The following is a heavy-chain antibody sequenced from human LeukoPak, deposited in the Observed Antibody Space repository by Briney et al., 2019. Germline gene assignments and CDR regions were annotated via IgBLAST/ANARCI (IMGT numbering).Heavy chain of an antibody. CDR1: GFTFSSSA. Sequence: GGSLRLSCAASGFTFSSSAMSWVRQVPGKGLEWVSAISGSGGSTYYADSVKGRFTISRDNSKNTLYLQMNSLRAEDTAVYYCAKGGYSYAVNWWGQGTLVTVSS. CDR3: AKGGYSYAVNW. J-gene: IGHJ4*02. V-gene: IGHV3-23*01. D-gene: IGHD5-18*01. CDR2: ISGSGGST.